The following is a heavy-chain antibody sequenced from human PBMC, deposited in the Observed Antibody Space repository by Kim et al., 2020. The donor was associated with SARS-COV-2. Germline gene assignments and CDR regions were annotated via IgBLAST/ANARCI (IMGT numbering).Heavy chain of an antibody. J-gene: IGHJ4*02. Sequence: GGSLRLSCAASGFTFSSYWMHWVRQAPGKGLVWVSRINSDGSSPSYADSVKGRFTISRDNAKNTLYLQMNSLRAEDTAVYYCARGVYNWTYYFDYWGQGTLVTVSS. CDR2: INSDGSSP. D-gene: IGHD1-1*01. CDR3: ARGVYNWTYYFDY. V-gene: IGHV3-74*01. CDR1: GFTFSSYW.